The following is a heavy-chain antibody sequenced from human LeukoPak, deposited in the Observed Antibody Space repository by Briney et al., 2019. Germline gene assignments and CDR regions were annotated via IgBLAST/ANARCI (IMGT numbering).Heavy chain of an antibody. CDR2: IYYSGNT. V-gene: IGHV4-59*01. Sequence: SETLSLTCTVSGGSFSTYYWTWIRQLPGKGLEWIGYIYYSGNTDYNPSLKSRVTMSLDTSKNQFSLNLNSVTAADTAVYYCARAVITFGGAVAKGFDCWGQGTLVTVSS. CDR3: ARAVITFGGAVAKGFDC. J-gene: IGHJ4*02. CDR1: GGSFSTYY. D-gene: IGHD3-16*01.